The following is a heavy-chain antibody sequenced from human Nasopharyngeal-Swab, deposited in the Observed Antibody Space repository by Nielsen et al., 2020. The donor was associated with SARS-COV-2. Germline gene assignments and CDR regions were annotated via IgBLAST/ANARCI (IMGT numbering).Heavy chain of an antibody. D-gene: IGHD3-22*01. Sequence: VRQMPGKGLAWMWISYTGDSDTRYSTAFQGQVAISAVKSTSTAYLQWSSLKATDTAMYDCARLGPKTYYYDSSGYSFDYWGQGTLVTVSS. J-gene: IGHJ4*02. V-gene: IGHV5-51*01. CDR2: SYTGDSDT. CDR3: ARLGPKTYYYDSSGYSFDY.